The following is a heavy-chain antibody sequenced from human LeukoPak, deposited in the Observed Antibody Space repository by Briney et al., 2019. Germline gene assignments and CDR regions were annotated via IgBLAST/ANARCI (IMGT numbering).Heavy chain of an antibody. J-gene: IGHJ4*02. V-gene: IGHV3-30*02. Sequence: GGSLRLSCSASGFTFRSYGMHWVRQAPGKGLEWVALIRFDGTNKYYVDSVKGRFTISRDNFKNTLYLQMNSLRTEDTAIYYCAKLNAPMVTRDYFDNWGQGTLVTVSS. CDR2: IRFDGTNK. CDR1: GFTFRSYG. D-gene: IGHD5-18*01. CDR3: AKLNAPMVTRDYFDN.